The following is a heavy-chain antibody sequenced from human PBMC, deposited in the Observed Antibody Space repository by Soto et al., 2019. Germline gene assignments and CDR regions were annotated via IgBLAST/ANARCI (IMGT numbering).Heavy chain of an antibody. J-gene: IGHJ6*03. V-gene: IGHV4-59*01. Sequence: SETLSLTCALSGVSISSYYWTWVRQPPGKGLEWSGNNYYSGITNYNPSLKSRVTISVDTSKNQFSLKLSSVTAADTAVYYCARLTYGSGSPFYYYYMDVWGKGTTVTVSS. CDR2: NYYSGIT. CDR1: GVSISSYY. D-gene: IGHD3-10*01. CDR3: ARLTYGSGSPFYYYYMDV.